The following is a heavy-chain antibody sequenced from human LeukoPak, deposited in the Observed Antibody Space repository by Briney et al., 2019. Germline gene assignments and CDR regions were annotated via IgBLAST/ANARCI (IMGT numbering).Heavy chain of an antibody. CDR2: IRDDGNNI. CDR1: GFTVSSNY. D-gene: IGHD3-9*01. Sequence: GGSLRLSCAASGFTVSSNYMSWVRQAPGKGLEWVAFIRDDGNNIHYADSVKDRFTISRDNSKNTLYLQMNSLRAEDTAVYYCAKDFGDVVGYFDWLLSAFDIWGQGTMVTVSS. J-gene: IGHJ3*02. CDR3: AKDFGDVVGYFDWLLSAFDI. V-gene: IGHV3-30*02.